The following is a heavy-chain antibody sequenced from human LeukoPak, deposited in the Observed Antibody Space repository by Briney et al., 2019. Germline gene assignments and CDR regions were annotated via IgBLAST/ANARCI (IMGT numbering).Heavy chain of an antibody. Sequence: SETLSLTCTVSGGSINSDTYYWSWIRRPAGKGLEWIGRIYTSGSTSYNPSLESRVTISVDTSNNQFSLKLSSVTAADTAVYYCAREVFYYADCWGQGTLVTVSS. J-gene: IGHJ4*02. CDR3: AREVFYYADC. V-gene: IGHV4-61*02. CDR2: IYTSGST. CDR1: GGSINSDTYY. D-gene: IGHD3-10*01.